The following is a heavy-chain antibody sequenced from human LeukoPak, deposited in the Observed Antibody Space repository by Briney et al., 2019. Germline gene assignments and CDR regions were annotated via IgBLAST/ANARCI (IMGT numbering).Heavy chain of an antibody. CDR2: IYHSGST. Sequence: SETLSLTCAVSGGSISSGGYSWSWIRQPPGKGLEWIGYIYHSGSTYYNPSLKSRVTISVDRSKNQFSLKLSSVTAADTAVYYCARVAVGATVGGAFDIWGQGTMVTVSS. J-gene: IGHJ3*02. D-gene: IGHD1-26*01. CDR1: GGSISSGGYS. CDR3: ARVAVGATVGGAFDI. V-gene: IGHV4-30-2*01.